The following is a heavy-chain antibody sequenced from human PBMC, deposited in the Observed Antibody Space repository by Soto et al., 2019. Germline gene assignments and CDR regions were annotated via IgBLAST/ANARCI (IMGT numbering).Heavy chain of an antibody. CDR2: IYYSGST. CDR3: ARDLVVPAARGGIFDY. D-gene: IGHD2-2*01. CDR1: GGSISSGGYY. V-gene: IGHV4-31*03. J-gene: IGHJ4*02. Sequence: QVQLQESGPGLVKPSQTLSLTCTVSGGSISSGGYYWSWIRQHPGKGLEWIGYIYYSGSTYYHPSLQRRVTISVDTSKTQFSLTLSSVTAADTAVYYCARDLVVPAARGGIFDYWGQGTLVTVSS.